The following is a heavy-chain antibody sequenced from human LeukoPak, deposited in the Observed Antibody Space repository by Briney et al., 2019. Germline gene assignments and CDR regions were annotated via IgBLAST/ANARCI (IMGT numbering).Heavy chain of an antibody. CDR3: AKEGSSGFYYFDY. CDR2: ISGSGGST. Sequence: PGGSLRLSCAASGFTFSSYAMSWVRQAPGKGLEWVSAISGSGGSTYYADSVKGRFTISRDNSKNTLYLQMNSLRPEDTAIYYCAKEGSSGFYYFDYWGQGTLVTVSS. J-gene: IGHJ4*02. D-gene: IGHD3-22*01. CDR1: GFTFSSYA. V-gene: IGHV3-23*01.